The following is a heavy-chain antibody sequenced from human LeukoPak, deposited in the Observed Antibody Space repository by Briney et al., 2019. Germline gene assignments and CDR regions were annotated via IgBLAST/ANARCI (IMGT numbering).Heavy chain of an antibody. J-gene: IGHJ6*03. D-gene: IGHD1-14*01. V-gene: IGHV3-23*01. CDR1: GFTFSSYA. CDR2: ISSSGGST. CDR3: AKDYGIPRGYYYYMDV. Sequence: PGGSLRLSCAASGFTFSSYAMSWVRQAPGKGLEWVSAISSSGGSTYYADSVKGRFTISRDNSKSTLYLQMNSLRAEDTAVYYCAKDYGIPRGYYYYMDVWGKGTTVTISS.